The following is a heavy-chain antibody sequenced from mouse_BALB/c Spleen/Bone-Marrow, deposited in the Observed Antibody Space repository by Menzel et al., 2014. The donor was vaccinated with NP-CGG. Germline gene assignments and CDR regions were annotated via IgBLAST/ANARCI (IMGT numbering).Heavy chain of an antibody. CDR1: GFSLSTSGMG. J-gene: IGHJ4*01. V-gene: IGHV8-12*01. Sequence: QVTPKVCGPGILQPSQPLSLTCSFSGFSLSTSGMGVSWIRQPSGKGLEWLAHIYWDDDKRYNPSLKSRLTISKDTSRNQVFLKITSVDTADTATYYCARSYRYDGVYYAMDYWGQGTSVTVSS. D-gene: IGHD2-14*01. CDR3: ARSYRYDGVYYAMDY. CDR2: IYWDDDK.